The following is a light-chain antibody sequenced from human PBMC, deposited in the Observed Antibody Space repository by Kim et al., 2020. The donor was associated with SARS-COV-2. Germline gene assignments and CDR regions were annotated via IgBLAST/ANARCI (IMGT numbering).Light chain of an antibody. CDR2: AAS. Sequence: SASVGDRVTITCRSSQNIRHYLNWYQQKPGKAPRLLIYAASSLQSGVPSRFSGSGSGTEFTLTISSLLPEDFATYYCHQSYRSPRTFGQGTKLEI. CDR3: HQSYRSPRT. V-gene: IGKV1-39*01. CDR1: QNIRHY. J-gene: IGKJ1*01.